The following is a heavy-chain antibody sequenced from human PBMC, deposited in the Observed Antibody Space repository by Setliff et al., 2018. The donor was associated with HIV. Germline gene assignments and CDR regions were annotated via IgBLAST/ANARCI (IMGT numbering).Heavy chain of an antibody. Sequence: GGSLRLSCAASGFTFSNSWMTWVRQAPGKGLEWVGHIKSKTDGGTTDYAAPVKGRFTISRDDSKTTLYLQMNSLKTEDTAVYYCTTEDPWLRFGHWGQGTLVTVSS. J-gene: IGHJ5*02. CDR1: GFTFSNSW. D-gene: IGHD5-12*01. CDR2: IKSKTDGGTT. V-gene: IGHV3-15*01. CDR3: TTEDPWLRFGH.